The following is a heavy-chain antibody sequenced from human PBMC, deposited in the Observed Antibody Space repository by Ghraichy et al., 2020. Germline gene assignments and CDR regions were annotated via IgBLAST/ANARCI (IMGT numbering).Heavy chain of an antibody. Sequence: GGSLRLSCAASGFIFNNYAMHWVRQAPGKGLEWVSAISGSGGNTYYADSVKGRFTISRDNSKNTLYLQIKSLRAEDTALYYCANDWGEYPDCLDVWGQGTMVTVSS. CDR3: ANDWGEYPDCLDV. J-gene: IGHJ3*01. CDR2: ISGSGGNT. V-gene: IGHV3-23*01. D-gene: IGHD2/OR15-2a*01. CDR1: GFIFNNYA.